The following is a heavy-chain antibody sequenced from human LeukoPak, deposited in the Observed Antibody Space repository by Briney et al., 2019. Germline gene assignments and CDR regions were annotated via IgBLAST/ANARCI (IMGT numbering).Heavy chain of an antibody. CDR2: IYYSGST. CDR3: ARTRGQYQDFDY. CDR1: GGSISSYY. J-gene: IGHJ4*02. D-gene: IGHD2-2*01. V-gene: IGHV4-59*01. Sequence: SETLSLTCAVSGGSISSYYWSWIRQPPGKGLEWIGYIYYSGSTNYNPSLKSRVTISVDTSKNQFYLKLSSVTAADTAVYYCARTRGQYQDFDYWGQGTLVTVPS.